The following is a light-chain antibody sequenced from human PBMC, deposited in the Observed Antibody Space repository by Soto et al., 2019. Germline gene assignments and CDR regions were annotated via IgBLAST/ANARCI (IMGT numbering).Light chain of an antibody. J-gene: IGLJ2*01. V-gene: IGLV1-40*01. CDR2: ADN. Sequence: QSVLTQTPSVSGAPGQKITMSCTGSSSNIGAGYDVHWYQQVPGAAPRLLNYADNNRPSGVPDRFSASKSGTSASLAITGLQGEDEANYYCQSYDTSLSGVIFGAGTKLTVL. CDR3: QSYDTSLSGVI. CDR1: SSNIGAGYD.